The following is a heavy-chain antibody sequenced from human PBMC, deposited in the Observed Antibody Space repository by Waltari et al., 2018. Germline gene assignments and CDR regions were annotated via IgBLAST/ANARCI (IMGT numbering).Heavy chain of an antibody. CDR1: GYSISSGYY. CDR2: IYHSGST. Sequence: QVQLQESGPGLVKPSETLSLTCAVSGYSISSGYYWGWIRQPPGKGLEWIGSIYHSGSTYYNPSLKSRVTISVDTSKNQYSLKPSSVTAADTAVYYCARRGPQWPVDYWGQGTLVTVSS. V-gene: IGHV4-38-2*01. J-gene: IGHJ4*02. CDR3: ARRGPQWPVDY. D-gene: IGHD6-19*01.